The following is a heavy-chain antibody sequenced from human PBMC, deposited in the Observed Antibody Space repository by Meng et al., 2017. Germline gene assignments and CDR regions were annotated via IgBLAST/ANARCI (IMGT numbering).Heavy chain of an antibody. Sequence: ETLSLTCAVYGGSFSGYYWSWIRQPPGKGLEWIGEINHSGSTNYNPSLKSRVTISVDTSKNQFSLKLSSVTAADTAVYYCARGHGSGSYYYYYYGMDVWGQGTTVTVSS. CDR3: ARGHGSGSYYYYYYGMDV. CDR1: GGSFSGYY. D-gene: IGHD3-10*01. V-gene: IGHV4-34*01. J-gene: IGHJ6*02. CDR2: INHSGST.